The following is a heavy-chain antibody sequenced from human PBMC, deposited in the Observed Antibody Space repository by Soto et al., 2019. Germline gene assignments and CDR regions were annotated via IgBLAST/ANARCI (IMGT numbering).Heavy chain of an antibody. D-gene: IGHD1-26*01. CDR3: ARSRNGELTDAFDV. J-gene: IGHJ3*01. CDR2: ISYDGRNK. V-gene: IGHV3-30*04. CDR1: GFTFSNFA. Sequence: QLQLVESGGGVVQPGRSLRLSCAASGFTFSNFAMHWVRQAPGKGLEWVAVISYDGRNKYYADSVKGRFTISRDNSKNTLFLQMNSLTAEDTAVYYCARSRNGELTDAFDVWGRGTLVTVSS.